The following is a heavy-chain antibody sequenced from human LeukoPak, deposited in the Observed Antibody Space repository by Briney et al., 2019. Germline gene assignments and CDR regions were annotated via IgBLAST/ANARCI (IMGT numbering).Heavy chain of an antibody. CDR3: STAGASDYHGGF. V-gene: IGHV1-2*02. CDR1: GYTFTGYY. CDR2: INPKSGGT. J-gene: IGHJ4*02. D-gene: IGHD4-17*01. Sequence: ASVKVSCKASGYTFTGYYMHGVRQPPGQGREWMGWINPKSGGTKYAQNFQGRVTMTRPTSISTAAMELSRLRYADTTAFFCSTAGASDYHGGFWGQGTLVTVSS.